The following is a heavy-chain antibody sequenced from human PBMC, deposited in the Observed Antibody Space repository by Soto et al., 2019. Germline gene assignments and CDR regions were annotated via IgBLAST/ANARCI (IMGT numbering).Heavy chain of an antibody. V-gene: IGHV4-59*11. CDR3: TRANWYSEY. CDR2: IYYNGNT. Sequence: QVQLQESGPGLVKPSETLSLTCTVSGGSISNQYWSWIRQPPGKGLEWIGYIYYNGNTNYNPPLKSRVNMSVDTSKNQISLKLSSVTAADTGVYYCTRANWYSEYWGQGTLVTVSS. D-gene: IGHD7-27*01. J-gene: IGHJ4*02. CDR1: GGSISNQY.